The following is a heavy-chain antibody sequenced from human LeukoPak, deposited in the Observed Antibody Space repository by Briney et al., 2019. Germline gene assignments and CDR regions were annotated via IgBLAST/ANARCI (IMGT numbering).Heavy chain of an antibody. CDR3: AKERKQQLVLAAFDI. D-gene: IGHD6-13*01. CDR2: ISSTGSTT. Sequence: GGSLRLSCAASGFTFSSYEMIWVRQAPGKGLEWVSYISSTGSTTYYADSVKGRFTISRDNSKNTLYLQMNSLRAEDTAVYYCAKERKQQLVLAAFDIWGQGTMVTVSS. V-gene: IGHV3-23*01. J-gene: IGHJ3*02. CDR1: GFTFSSYE.